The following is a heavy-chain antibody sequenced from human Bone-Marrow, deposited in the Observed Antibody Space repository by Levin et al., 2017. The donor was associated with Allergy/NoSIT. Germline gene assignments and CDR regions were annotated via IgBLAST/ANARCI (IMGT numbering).Heavy chain of an antibody. D-gene: IGHD5-12*01. J-gene: IGHJ4*02. Sequence: ASVKVSCTTSGYTFNHYGIDWVRQAPGQGLEWMGWISTDNGHTDYAQKFKGRVTMTTDRATATAYIELRSLRSNDTAVYCCARGQGGYESFDYWGQGTLVTVSS. CDR2: ISTDNGHT. CDR3: ARGQGGYESFDY. CDR1: GYTFNHYG. V-gene: IGHV1-18*01.